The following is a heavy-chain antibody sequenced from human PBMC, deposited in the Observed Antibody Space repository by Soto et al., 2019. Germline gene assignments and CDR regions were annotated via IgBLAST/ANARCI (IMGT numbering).Heavy chain of an antibody. D-gene: IGHD2-21*02. CDR1: GYTFTGYY. J-gene: IGHJ5*02. V-gene: IGHV1-2*02. Sequence: ASLKVSCKASGYTFTGYYMHWVRQAPGQGLEWMGWINPNSGGTNYAQKFQGRVTMTRDTSISTAYMELSRLRSDDTAVYYCARVDSYSGSTLSGTDWFEPWGRVSLVAVSS. CDR2: INPNSGGT. CDR3: ARVDSYSGSTLSGTDWFEP.